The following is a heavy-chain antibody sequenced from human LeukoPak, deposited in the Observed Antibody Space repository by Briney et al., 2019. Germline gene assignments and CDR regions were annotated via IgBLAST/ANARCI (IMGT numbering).Heavy chain of an antibody. Sequence: PGGSLRLSCAASGFTFSIYAIHWVRQAPGKGLEWVAVISYDGSNKYYADSVKGRFTISRDNSKNTLYLQMNSLRAEDTAVYYCAKALDIVVVVAASGMDVWGQGTTVTVSS. D-gene: IGHD2-15*01. CDR1: GFTFSIYA. CDR3: AKALDIVVVVAASGMDV. V-gene: IGHV3-30*04. CDR2: ISYDGSNK. J-gene: IGHJ6*02.